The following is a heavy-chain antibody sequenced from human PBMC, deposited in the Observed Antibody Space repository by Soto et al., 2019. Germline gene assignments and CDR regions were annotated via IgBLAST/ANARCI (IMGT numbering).Heavy chain of an antibody. CDR3: AHRGNYGDYNFDY. CDR2: IYWDDDK. CDR1: GFSLRTSGLG. J-gene: IGHJ4*02. D-gene: IGHD4-17*01. V-gene: IGHV2-5*02. Sequence: QITLKESGPTLVKPTQTLTLTCTFSGFSLRTSGLGVGWIRQPPGKALEWLALIYWDDDKLYSPSLKSRLTITKDTPKNQVVLTMTNVDPVDTATYYCAHRGNYGDYNFDYWGQGILVTVSS.